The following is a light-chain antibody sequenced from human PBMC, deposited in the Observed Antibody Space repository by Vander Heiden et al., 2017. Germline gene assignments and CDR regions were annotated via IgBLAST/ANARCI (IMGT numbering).Light chain of an antibody. CDR3: QQYNSYPYT. V-gene: IGKV1-5*03. CDR1: HSISSR. CDR2: KAS. Sequence: DIQMTQSSSTLSASVGDRVTITCRASHSISSRWPWYQQKPGRAPIVLMYKASSLKSEVPSRVSGIGSGTEFTLAISNLQPNDFAAYCCQQYNSYPYTFGQGTKLEIK. J-gene: IGKJ2*01.